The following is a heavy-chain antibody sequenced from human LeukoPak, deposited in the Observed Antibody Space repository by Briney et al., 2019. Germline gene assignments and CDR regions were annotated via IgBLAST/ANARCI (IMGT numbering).Heavy chain of an antibody. CDR3: ARGLEGYYGSGSYSRWFDP. D-gene: IGHD3-10*01. J-gene: IGHJ5*02. CDR1: GGSISSSHW. V-gene: IGHV4-4*02. CDR2: IYHHGST. Sequence: PSGTLSLTCAVSGGSISSSHWWSWVRQPPGKGLEWIGKIYHHGSTYYNPSLKSRVTISVDTSKNQFSLKLSSVTAADTAVYYCARGLEGYYGSGSYSRWFDPWGQGTLVTVSS.